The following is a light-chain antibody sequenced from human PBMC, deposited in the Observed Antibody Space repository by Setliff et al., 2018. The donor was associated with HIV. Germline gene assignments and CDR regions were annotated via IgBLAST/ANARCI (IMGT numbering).Light chain of an antibody. V-gene: IGLV2-14*03. CDR2: DVS. CDR3: SSYTSSGTRV. Sequence: QSALTQPASVSGSPGQSIAISCTGTSSDVGGYNYVSWYQQHPGKAPKLMIYDVSNRPSGVSDRFSGPKSGNTASLTISGLQAEDEADYYCSSYTSSGTRVFGTGTKGTVL. CDR1: SSDVGGYNY. J-gene: IGLJ1*01.